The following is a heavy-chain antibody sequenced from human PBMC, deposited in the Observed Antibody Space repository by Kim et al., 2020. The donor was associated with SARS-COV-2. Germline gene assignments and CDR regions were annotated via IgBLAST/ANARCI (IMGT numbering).Heavy chain of an antibody. Sequence: SETLSLTCTVSGASISSDYWSWIRQPPGKGLEWMGYIYKSGTTNYNPSPKSRVIISSDTSKNQFSLNLRSVTAADTAVYYCARSYSGTYFAAFDIWGPGTMATVSS. CDR3: ARSYSGTYFAAFDI. D-gene: IGHD1-26*01. V-gene: IGHV4-4*08. CDR2: IYKSGTT. J-gene: IGHJ3*02. CDR1: GASISSDY.